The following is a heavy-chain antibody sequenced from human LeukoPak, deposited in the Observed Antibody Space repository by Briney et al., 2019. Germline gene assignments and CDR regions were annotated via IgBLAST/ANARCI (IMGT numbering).Heavy chain of an antibody. CDR1: GYTFTTYG. J-gene: IGHJ4*02. D-gene: IGHD6-13*01. V-gene: IGHV1-18*01. CDR2: ISGYNGKV. CDR3: ARDSRYSSSWRDY. Sequence: VASVKVSCKASGYTFTTYGISWVRQAPGQGLEWMGWISGYNGKVNYAQKLQGRVTMTTDTSTSTAYTELRSLRSDDTAVYYCARDSRYSSSWRDYWGQGTLVTVSS.